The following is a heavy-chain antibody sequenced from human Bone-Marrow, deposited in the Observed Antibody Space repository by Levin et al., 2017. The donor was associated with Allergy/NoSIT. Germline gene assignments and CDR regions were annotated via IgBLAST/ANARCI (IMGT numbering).Heavy chain of an antibody. CDR3: AGAYGDYGLDY. V-gene: IGHV3-33*01. CDR2: IWFDGSRK. CDR1: GFTFSNYG. J-gene: IGHJ4*02. D-gene: IGHD4-17*01. Sequence: GESLKISCAASGFTFSNYGMHWVRQAPGKGLEWVAVIWFDGSRKYYGDSVKGRFTISRDNSENMLFLQMDSLRAEDTAIYLCAGAYGDYGLDYWGQGTLVIVSS.